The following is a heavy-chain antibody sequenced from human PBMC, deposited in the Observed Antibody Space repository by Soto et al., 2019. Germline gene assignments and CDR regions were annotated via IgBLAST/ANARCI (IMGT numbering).Heavy chain of an antibody. CDR2: ISYDGSNK. V-gene: IGHV3-30*18. CDR3: AKILQLGDYAYYYYGMDV. J-gene: IGHJ6*02. Sequence: PGGSLRLSCAASGFTFSSYGMHWVRQATGKGLEWVAVISYDGSNKYYADSVKGRFTISRDNSKNTLYLQMNSLRAEDTAVYYCAKILQLGDYAYYYYGMDVWGQGTTVTVSS. D-gene: IGHD4-17*01. CDR1: GFTFSSYG.